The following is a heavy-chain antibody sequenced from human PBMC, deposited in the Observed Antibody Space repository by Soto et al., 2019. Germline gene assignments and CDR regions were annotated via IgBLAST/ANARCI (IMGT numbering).Heavy chain of an antibody. J-gene: IGHJ4*02. V-gene: IGHV3-53*02. CDR3: ARWGGWYVQWYFDC. CDR1: GFIVSSSY. CDR2: IYADGRT. Sequence: DVQLVETGGGLIQPGRSLRLSCAASGFIVSSSYMTWVRQAPGKGLEWVSVIYADGRTYYADSVKGRFTISRDNSKNTLYLHMNSLSAEDTAVYYCARWGGWYVQWYFDCWGQGTLVTVSS. D-gene: IGHD6-19*01.